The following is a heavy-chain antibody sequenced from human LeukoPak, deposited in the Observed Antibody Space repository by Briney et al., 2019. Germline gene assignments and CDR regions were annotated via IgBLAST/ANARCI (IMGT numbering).Heavy chain of an antibody. J-gene: IGHJ6*02. Sequence: GGSLRLSCAASGFTFSSYWMSWVRQAPGKGLEWVSTISGGGATTYYADSVKGRFIISRDNSMNTLYVQMNSLRVEDTAIYYCAKVPSIYYAVDVWGQGTTVTVSS. CDR1: GFTFSSYW. CDR2: ISGGGATT. V-gene: IGHV3-23*01. CDR3: AKVPSIYYAVDV.